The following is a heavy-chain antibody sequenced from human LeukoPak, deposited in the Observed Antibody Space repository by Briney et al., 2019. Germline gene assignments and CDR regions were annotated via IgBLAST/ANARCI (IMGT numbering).Heavy chain of an antibody. CDR2: IWYDGSNK. V-gene: IGHV3-33*01. J-gene: IGHJ6*02. D-gene: IGHD2-2*01. CDR3: ARDSVIVVVPAAMFPYYYYGMDV. Sequence: GGSLRLSCAASGFTFSSYGTHWVRQAPGKGLEWVAVIWYDGSNKYYADSVKGRFTISRDNSKNTLYLQMNSLRAEDTAVYYCARDSVIVVVPAAMFPYYYYGMDVWGQGTTVTVSS. CDR1: GFTFSSYG.